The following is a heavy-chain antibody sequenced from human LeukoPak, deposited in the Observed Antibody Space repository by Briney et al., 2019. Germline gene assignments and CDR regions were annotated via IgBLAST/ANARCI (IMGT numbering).Heavy chain of an antibody. CDR3: AKWKYSSSWYEFPLIDY. J-gene: IGHJ4*02. V-gene: IGHV3-11*01. CDR1: GFTFTDYF. Sequence: PGGSLRLSCAASGFTFTDYFMNWIRQAPGKGLEWVSSISISGSTIYYADSVKGRFTISRDNSKNTLYLQMNSLRAEDTAVYYCAKWKYSSSWYEFPLIDYWGQGTLVTVSS. CDR2: ISISGSTI. D-gene: IGHD6-13*01.